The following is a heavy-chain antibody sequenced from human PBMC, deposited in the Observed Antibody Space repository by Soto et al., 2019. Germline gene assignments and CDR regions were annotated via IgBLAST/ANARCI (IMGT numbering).Heavy chain of an antibody. J-gene: IGHJ6*03. D-gene: IGHD6-6*01. CDR3: ARRARPDFYYMDV. CDR2: ISSNGVGT. V-gene: IGHV3-64*01. Sequence: EVQLAESGGGLAQPGGSPRLSCAASGFTLSGYAMDWVRQAPGKGLEYVSGISSNGVGTYYAKSVQGRFTISRDNSKNTVYPQMGSLRPEDMAVYYCARRARPDFYYMDVWGKGATVTVSS. CDR1: GFTLSGYA.